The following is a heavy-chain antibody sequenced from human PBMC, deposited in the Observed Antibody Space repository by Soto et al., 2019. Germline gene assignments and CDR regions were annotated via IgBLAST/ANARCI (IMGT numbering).Heavy chain of an antibody. Sequence: SLRLSCAASGFTFSSHSMNWVRQAPGNGLEWVSSMSSSSSYIYYADSVKGRFTISRDNAKNSLYLQMNSLRAEDTAVYYCARAGTTVRNNWFDPWGQGTLVTVSS. D-gene: IGHD4-17*01. V-gene: IGHV3-21*01. CDR2: MSSSSSYI. CDR1: GFTFSSHS. J-gene: IGHJ5*02. CDR3: ARAGTTVRNNWFDP.